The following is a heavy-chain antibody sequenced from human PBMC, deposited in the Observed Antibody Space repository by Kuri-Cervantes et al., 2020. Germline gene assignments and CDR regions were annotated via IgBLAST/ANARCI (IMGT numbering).Heavy chain of an antibody. CDR1: GYTFTGYY. Sequence: ASVKVSCKASGYTFTGYYMHWVRQAPGQGLEWMGWISAYNGNTNYAQKLQGRVTMTTDTSTSTAYMELRSLRSDDTAVYYCAKEPPITMDTEYFQHWGQGTLVTVSS. D-gene: IGHD3-10*01. J-gene: IGHJ1*01. V-gene: IGHV1-18*04. CDR3: AKEPPITMDTEYFQH. CDR2: ISAYNGNT.